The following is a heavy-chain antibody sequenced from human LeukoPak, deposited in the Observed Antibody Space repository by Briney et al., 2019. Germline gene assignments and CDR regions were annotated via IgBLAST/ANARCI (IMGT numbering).Heavy chain of an antibody. Sequence: LGGSLRLSCAASGFTFSSYEMSWVRQAPGKGLEWVSYISSSGSTIYSADSVRGRFTISRDNAKNSLYLQMSSLRAEDTAVYYCARERGEGYYYDSSGYRYYFDYWGQGTLVTVSS. D-gene: IGHD3-22*01. J-gene: IGHJ4*02. CDR2: ISSSGSTI. V-gene: IGHV3-48*03. CDR1: GFTFSSYE. CDR3: ARERGEGYYYDSSGYRYYFDY.